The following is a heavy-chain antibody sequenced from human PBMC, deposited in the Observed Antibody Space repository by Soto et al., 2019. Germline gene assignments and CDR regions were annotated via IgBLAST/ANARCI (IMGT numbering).Heavy chain of an antibody. V-gene: IGHV5-51*01. CDR1: GYTFSNFW. D-gene: IGHD6-13*01. CDR2: IYPGDHET. J-gene: IGHJ4*02. Sequence: PGESLKISCQCSGYTFSNFWIGWVRQLPGQGLEWMGIIYPGDHETRYSPSFLGKVTMTRDTSISTAYMELSRLRSDDTAVYYCARPSEGQQLVTLDYWGQGTLVTVSS. CDR3: ARPSEGQQLVTLDY.